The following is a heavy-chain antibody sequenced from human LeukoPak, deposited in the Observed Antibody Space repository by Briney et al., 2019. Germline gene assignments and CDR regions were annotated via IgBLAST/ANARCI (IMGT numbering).Heavy chain of an antibody. CDR2: IYHSGST. V-gene: IGHV4-30-2*01. J-gene: IGHJ4*02. CDR3: AREGLRDSYGSKGVLDY. CDR1: GGSISSGGYY. Sequence: SETLSLTCTVSGGSISSGGYYWSWIRQPPGKGLEWIGYIYHSGSTYYNPSLKSRVTISVDRSKNQFSLKLSSVTAADTAVYYCAREGLRDSYGSKGVLDYWGQGTLVTVSS. D-gene: IGHD5-18*01.